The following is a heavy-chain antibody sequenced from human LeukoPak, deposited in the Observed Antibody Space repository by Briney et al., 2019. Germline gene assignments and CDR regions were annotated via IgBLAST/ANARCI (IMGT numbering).Heavy chain of an antibody. Sequence: GRSLRLSCAASGFTFSSYSMNWVRQAPGKGLEWVSSISSSSSYIYYADSVKGRFTISRDNAKNSLYLQMNSLRAEDTAVYYCASGIGARSDFVDYWGQGTLVTVSS. CDR2: ISSSSSYI. CDR1: GFTFSSYS. V-gene: IGHV3-21*01. CDR3: ASGIGARSDFVDY. D-gene: IGHD3-16*01. J-gene: IGHJ4*02.